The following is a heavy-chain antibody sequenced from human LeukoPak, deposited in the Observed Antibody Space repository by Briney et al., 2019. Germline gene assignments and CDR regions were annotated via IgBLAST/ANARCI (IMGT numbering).Heavy chain of an antibody. D-gene: IGHD3-9*01. J-gene: IGHJ4*02. CDR3: AKWGDYDVLTGYYDPDY. Sequence: GGSLRLSCVASGFTFSNYAMGWVRQAPGKGLGWVSAITGSGGITYYADPVKGRFTISRDNSRNTLYLQMNSLRAEDTAVYYCAKWGDYDVLTGYYDPDYWGQGTLVTVSS. CDR2: ITGSGGIT. CDR1: GFTFSNYA. V-gene: IGHV3-23*01.